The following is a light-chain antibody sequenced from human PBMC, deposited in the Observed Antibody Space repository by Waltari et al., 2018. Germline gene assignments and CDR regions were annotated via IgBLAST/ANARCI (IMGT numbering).Light chain of an antibody. CDR2: GAS. CDR3: QQYGNSRT. Sequence: IVLTQSPGTLSLSPGERATLSCRASQSVSNNYLAWYQQKPGQAPRLLIYGASSRATGIPDRFSGSGSGTDFMLTISRLEPEDFAVYFCQQYGNSRTFGQGTTVDVK. V-gene: IGKV3-20*01. CDR1: QSVSNNY. J-gene: IGKJ1*01.